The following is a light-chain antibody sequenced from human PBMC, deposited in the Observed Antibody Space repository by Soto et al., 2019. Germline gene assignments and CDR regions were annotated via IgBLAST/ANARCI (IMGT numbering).Light chain of an antibody. V-gene: IGKV3-11*01. Sequence: EIVLTQSPATLSLSPGERATLSCRASQSVSSYLAWYQQKPGQAPRLLIHSASTRATGIPARFGGSGSGTDFTLTISSLQPEDVATYYCQKYNSAPITFGQGTRLEI. CDR2: SAS. CDR1: QSVSSY. J-gene: IGKJ5*01. CDR3: QKYNSAPIT.